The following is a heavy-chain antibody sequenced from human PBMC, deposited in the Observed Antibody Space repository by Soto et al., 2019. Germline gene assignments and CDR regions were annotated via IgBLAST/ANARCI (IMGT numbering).Heavy chain of an antibody. J-gene: IGHJ4*02. V-gene: IGHV1-24*01. CDR2: FDPEDGET. D-gene: IGHD3-22*01. CDR3: ATFRPVGYYDSSGYYTLFDY. CDR1: GYTLTELS. Sequence: ASVKVSCKVSGYTLTELSMHWVRQAPGKGLEWMGGFDPEDGETIYAQKFQGRVTMTEDTSTDTAYMELSSLRSEDTAVYYCATFRPVGYYDSSGYYTLFDYWGQGTRVTVSS.